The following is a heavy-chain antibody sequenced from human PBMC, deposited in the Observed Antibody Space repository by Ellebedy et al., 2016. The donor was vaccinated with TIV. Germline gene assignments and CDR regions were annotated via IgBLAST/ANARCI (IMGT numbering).Heavy chain of an antibody. CDR1: GGSFRGSY. V-gene: IGHV4-59*12. D-gene: IGHD3-3*01. CDR2: IYYSGST. CDR3: ARTISVHDFWSGYPYYYMDV. J-gene: IGHJ6*03. Sequence: SETLSLXXAVYGGSFRGSYWSWIPQPPGKGLEWIGYIYYSGSTNYKPSLKSRVTISVDTSKNQFSLKLSSVTAADTAVYYCARTISVHDFWSGYPYYYMDVWGKGTTVTVSS.